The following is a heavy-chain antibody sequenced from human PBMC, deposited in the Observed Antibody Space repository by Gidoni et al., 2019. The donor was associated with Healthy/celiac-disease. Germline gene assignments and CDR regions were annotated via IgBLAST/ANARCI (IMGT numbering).Heavy chain of an antibody. Sequence: EVQLLESGGGLVPPGGSLRLSCAASGFPFSSYAMSWVRQAPGKGLEWVSASSGSGGSKYYADSVKGRFTISRDNSKNTLYLQMNSLRAEDTAVYYCAKGVSGWYPIGCYWGQGTLVTVSS. V-gene: IGHV3-23*01. J-gene: IGHJ4*02. CDR2: SSGSGGSK. D-gene: IGHD6-19*01. CDR3: AKGVSGWYPIGCY. CDR1: GFPFSSYA.